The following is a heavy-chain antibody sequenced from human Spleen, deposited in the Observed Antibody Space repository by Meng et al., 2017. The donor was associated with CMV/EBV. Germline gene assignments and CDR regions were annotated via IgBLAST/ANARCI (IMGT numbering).Heavy chain of an antibody. CDR3: AREDSDSSGYYSVHHS. D-gene: IGHD3-22*01. CDR1: GYTFTSYG. V-gene: IGHV1-2*02. CDR2: IIPMFGIA. Sequence: ASVKVSCKASGYTFTSYGISWVRQAPGQGLEWMGGIIPMFGIANSAQKFQGRVTMTRDTSISTAYMELSGLRFDDTAVYYCAREDSDSSGYYSVHHSWGQGTLVTVSS. J-gene: IGHJ4*02.